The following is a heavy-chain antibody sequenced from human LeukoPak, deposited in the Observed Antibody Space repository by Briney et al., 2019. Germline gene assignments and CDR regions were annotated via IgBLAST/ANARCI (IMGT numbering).Heavy chain of an antibody. Sequence: ASVKVSRKASGYTFGNHGISWVRQAPGQGLEWMGWIYPNSGGTHYAQKFQGRVTMTRDTSISTVYMELSRLRSDDTAAYYCARDASRTNFDPWGQRLLVTVSS. CDR1: GYTFGNHG. V-gene: IGHV1-2*02. J-gene: IGHJ5*02. D-gene: IGHD2-2*01. CDR3: ARDASRTNFDP. CDR2: IYPNSGGT.